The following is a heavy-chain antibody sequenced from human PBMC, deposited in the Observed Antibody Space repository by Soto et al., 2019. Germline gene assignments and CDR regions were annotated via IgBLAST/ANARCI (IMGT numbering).Heavy chain of an antibody. D-gene: IGHD2-15*01. Sequence: SETLPHPCAVYGGPLSGSYWSWIRQYPGKGLEWIGEINHSGSTNYNPSLKSRLTISVDTSKNQFSLKLSSVTAADTVFYYCARAPVAATFDYWGQGTLVSVS. V-gene: IGHV4-34*01. J-gene: IGHJ4*02. CDR3: ARAPVAATFDY. CDR1: GGPLSGSY. CDR2: INHSGST.